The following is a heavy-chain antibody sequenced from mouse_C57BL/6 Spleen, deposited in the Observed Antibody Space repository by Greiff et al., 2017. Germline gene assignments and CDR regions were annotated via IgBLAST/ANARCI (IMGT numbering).Heavy chain of an antibody. J-gene: IGHJ3*01. D-gene: IGHD1-1*02. CDR1: GFNIKDDY. V-gene: IGHV14-4*01. CDR2: IDPENGDT. Sequence: VQLQQSGAELVRPGASVKLSCTASGFNIKDDYMHWVKQRPEQGLEWIGWIDPENGDTEYASKFQGKATITADTSSHTAYLQLSSLTSEDTAVYYCTTGLSPFAYWGQGTLVTVSA. CDR3: TTGLSPFAY.